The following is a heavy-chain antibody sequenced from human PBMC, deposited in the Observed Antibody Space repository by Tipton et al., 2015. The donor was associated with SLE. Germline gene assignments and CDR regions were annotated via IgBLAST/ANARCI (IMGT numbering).Heavy chain of an antibody. CDR1: GGSISTYF. Sequence: TLSLTCTVSGGSISTYFWSWIRQPPGKGLEWIGYIYYIGSTNYNSSLKSQVTISVDTSKNQFSLKLSSVTAADTAVYYCARGLPATSWFDPWGQGTLVTVSS. CDR3: ARGLPATSWFDP. J-gene: IGHJ5*02. V-gene: IGHV4-59*12. CDR2: IYYIGST. D-gene: IGHD1-26*01.